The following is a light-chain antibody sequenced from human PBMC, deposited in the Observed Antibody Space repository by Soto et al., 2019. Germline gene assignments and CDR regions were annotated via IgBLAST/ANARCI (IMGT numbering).Light chain of an antibody. CDR2: GAS. CDR1: QSVSGN. J-gene: IGKJ1*01. Sequence: EIVMTQSPAILSVSPGERATLSCRASQSVSGNLAWFQQKPGQAPRLLIYGASTRATGLPARFSGSGSGTEFTLTISSLQSEDFAVYYCQQYNNWWTFGQGTKVDIK. CDR3: QQYNNWWT. V-gene: IGKV3-15*01.